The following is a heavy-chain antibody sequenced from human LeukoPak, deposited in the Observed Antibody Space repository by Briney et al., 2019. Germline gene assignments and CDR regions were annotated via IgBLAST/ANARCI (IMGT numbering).Heavy chain of an antibody. J-gene: IGHJ4*02. Sequence: ASVKVSCKASGYTFTNCVVSWVRQAPGQGLEWMAWISGDNGDTNSLQNFQGRVTLTTDTSTSTAYMELRSLRSDDTAMYYCARDCRSFFGNMYYFDLWGQGTLVTVSS. V-gene: IGHV1-18*01. CDR2: ISGDNGDT. CDR3: ARDCRSFFGNMYYFDL. D-gene: IGHD3-3*01. CDR1: GYTFTNCV.